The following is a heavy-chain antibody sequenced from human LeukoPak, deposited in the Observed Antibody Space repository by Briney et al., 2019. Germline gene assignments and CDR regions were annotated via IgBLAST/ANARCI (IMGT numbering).Heavy chain of an antibody. V-gene: IGHV1-69*04. CDR1: GYTFTSYG. CDR3: ARVGDYGDYSSVY. J-gene: IGHJ4*02. D-gene: IGHD4-17*01. CDR2: IIPILGIA. Sequence: GASVKVSCKASGYTFTSYGISWVRQAPGQGLEWMGRIIPILGIANYAQKFQGRVTITADKSTSTAYMELSSLRSEDTAVYYCARVGDYGDYSSVYWGQGTLVTVSS.